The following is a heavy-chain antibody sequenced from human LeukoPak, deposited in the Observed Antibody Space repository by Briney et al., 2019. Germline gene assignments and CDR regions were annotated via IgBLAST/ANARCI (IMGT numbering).Heavy chain of an antibody. Sequence: ASVKVSCKASGGTFSSYAISWVRQAPGQGLEWMGGIIPIFGTANYAQKFQGRVTITADESTSTAYMELSSLRSEDTAVYYCASIRAAVVITDYYYGMDVWGQGTTVTVSS. V-gene: IGHV1-69*13. J-gene: IGHJ6*02. CDR2: IIPIFGTA. CDR3: ASIRAAVVITDYYYGMDV. CDR1: GGTFSSYA. D-gene: IGHD3-22*01.